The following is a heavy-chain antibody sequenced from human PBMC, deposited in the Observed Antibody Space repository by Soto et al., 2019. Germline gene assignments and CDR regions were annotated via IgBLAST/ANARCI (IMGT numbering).Heavy chain of an antibody. CDR2: MNPSNGNA. CDR3: ARRKERSGPNYFDL. CDR1: GEAFTKYD. Sequence: WKECGEAFTKYDLSWVRQATGQGLEWMGWMNPSNGNAGYAQKYRGRVTMTSNTSITTAYMELSGLRYDDTAVYYCARRKERSGPNYFDLWGQGTLVTASS. D-gene: IGHD6-25*01. J-gene: IGHJ4*02. V-gene: IGHV1-8*01.